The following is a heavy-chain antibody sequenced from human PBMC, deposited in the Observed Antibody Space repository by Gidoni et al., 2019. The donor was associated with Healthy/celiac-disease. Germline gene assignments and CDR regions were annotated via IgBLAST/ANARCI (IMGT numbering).Heavy chain of an antibody. V-gene: IGHV3-73*02. Sequence: EVQLVESGGGLVQPGGSLNLSCAASGFTFSGSAMHWVRQASGKGLEWVGRIRSKANSYATAYAASVKGRFTISRDDSKNTAYLQMNSLKTEDTAVYYCTTIRYCSGGSCYSAIDYWGQGTLVTVSS. CDR3: TTIRYCSGGSCYSAIDY. CDR2: IRSKANSYAT. CDR1: GFTFSGSA. J-gene: IGHJ4*02. D-gene: IGHD2-15*01.